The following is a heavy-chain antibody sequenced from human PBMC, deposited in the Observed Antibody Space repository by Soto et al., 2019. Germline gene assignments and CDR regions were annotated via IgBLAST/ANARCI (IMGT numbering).Heavy chain of an antibody. CDR1: GGSISSGGYY. V-gene: IGHV4-31*03. Sequence: SETLSLTCTVSGGSISSGGYYWSWIRQHPGKGLEWIGYIYYSGSTYYNPSLKSRVTISVDTSKNQFSLKLSSVTAADTAVYYCASVSTGYYFADYWGQGTLVTVSS. D-gene: IGHD3-9*01. CDR3: ASVSTGYYFADY. J-gene: IGHJ4*02. CDR2: IYYSGST.